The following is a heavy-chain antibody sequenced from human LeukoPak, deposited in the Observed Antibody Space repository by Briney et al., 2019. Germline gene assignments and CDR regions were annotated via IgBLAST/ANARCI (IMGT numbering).Heavy chain of an antibody. J-gene: IGHJ6*02. D-gene: IGHD3-22*01. V-gene: IGHV3-23*01. CDR3: AKRDYYDSSGYSLHGFGMDV. CDR1: GFTFSIYA. CDR2: ISGSGGST. Sequence: GASLRLSCAASGFTFSIYAMSWVRQAPGKGLEWVSAISGSGGSTYYADSVKGRFTISRDNSKNTLYLQMNSLRAEDTAVYYCAKRDYYDSSGYSLHGFGMDVWGQGTTVTVSS.